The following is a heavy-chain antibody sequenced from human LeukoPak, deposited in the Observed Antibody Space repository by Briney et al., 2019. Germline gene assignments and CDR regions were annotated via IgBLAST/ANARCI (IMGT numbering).Heavy chain of an antibody. Sequence: SSETLSLTCAVYGGSFSGYYWSWIRQPPGKGLEWIGEINHSGSTNYNPSLKSRVTISVDTSKNQFSLKLSSVTAADTAVYYCARGGRLGYCSSTSCYTAVGSYGRSFDYWGQGTLVRVSS. CDR1: GGSFSGYY. D-gene: IGHD2-2*02. CDR3: ARGGRLGYCSSTSCYTAVGSYGRSFDY. J-gene: IGHJ4*02. V-gene: IGHV4-34*01. CDR2: INHSGST.